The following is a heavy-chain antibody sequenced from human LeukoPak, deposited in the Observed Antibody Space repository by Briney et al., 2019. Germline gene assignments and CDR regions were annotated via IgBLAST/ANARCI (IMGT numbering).Heavy chain of an antibody. V-gene: IGHV4-39*01. CDR3: ARLVLDYYYYMDV. CDR1: GGSISGRSYY. D-gene: IGHD3-3*01. CDR2: MYYRGST. Sequence: SETLSLTCTVSGGSISGRSYYWGWIRQPPGRGLEWIASMYYRGSTYYNPSLKSRVIISVDMSKNQFSLKLSSVTAADSAVYYCARLVLDYYYYMDVWGKGTKVTISS. J-gene: IGHJ6*03.